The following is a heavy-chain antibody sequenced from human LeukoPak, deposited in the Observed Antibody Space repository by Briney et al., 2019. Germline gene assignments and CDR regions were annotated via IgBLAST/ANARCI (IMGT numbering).Heavy chain of an antibody. CDR3: ARAGQQLPYYYYMDV. Sequence: PSETLSLTCAVYGGSFSGYYWSWIRQPPGKGLEWIGEINHSGSTNYNPSLKSRVTISVDTSKNQFSLKLSSVTAADTAVYYCARAGQQLPYYYYMDVWGKGTTVTISS. V-gene: IGHV4-34*01. J-gene: IGHJ6*03. CDR2: INHSGST. D-gene: IGHD6-13*01. CDR1: GGSFSGYY.